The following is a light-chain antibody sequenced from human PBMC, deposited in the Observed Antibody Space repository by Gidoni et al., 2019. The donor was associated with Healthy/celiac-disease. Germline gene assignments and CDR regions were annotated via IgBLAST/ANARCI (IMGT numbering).Light chain of an antibody. J-gene: IGKJ4*01. Sequence: DIQMTQSPSSLSASVGDRVTITCRASQSISSYLNWYQQKPGKAPKLLIYAASSLQSGVPSRFSGSGSGTDFTLISSSLQPEDGATYYCQQSYSTLLTFGGGTKVEIK. CDR1: QSISSY. CDR2: AAS. CDR3: QQSYSTLLT. V-gene: IGKV1-39*01.